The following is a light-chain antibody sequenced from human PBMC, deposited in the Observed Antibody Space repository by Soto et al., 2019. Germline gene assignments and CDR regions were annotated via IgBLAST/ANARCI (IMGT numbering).Light chain of an antibody. CDR1: QSIRNW. Sequence: DIQMTQSPSTLSASVGDRVTITCRASQSIRNWLAWYQQKPGKVPKLLIYDASSLASGVPSRFSGSGSGTEFTLTISSLQPDDFATYYCQQYRGTFGQGTKVDIK. CDR2: DAS. J-gene: IGKJ1*01. V-gene: IGKV1-5*01. CDR3: QQYRGT.